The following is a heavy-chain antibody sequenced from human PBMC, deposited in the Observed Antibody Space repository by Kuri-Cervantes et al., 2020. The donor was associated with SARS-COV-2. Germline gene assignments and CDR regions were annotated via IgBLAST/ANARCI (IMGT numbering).Heavy chain of an antibody. Sequence: QTLSLTCAVYGGSFSDYYWGCVRQPPGKGLEWIGEINHSGNTNYDPSLKSRVTISIDTSKNQFSLKLSSVTAADTAVYYCARDRRGITIFGAIYYGMDVWGQGTTVTVSS. CDR3: ARDRRGITIFGAIYYGMDV. CDR1: GGSFSDYY. CDR2: INHSGNT. J-gene: IGHJ6*02. V-gene: IGHV4-34*01. D-gene: IGHD3-3*01.